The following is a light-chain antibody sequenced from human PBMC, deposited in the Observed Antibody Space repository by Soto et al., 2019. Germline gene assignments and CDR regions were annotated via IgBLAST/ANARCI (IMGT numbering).Light chain of an antibody. CDR2: EAS. Sequence: EIVLTQSPGTLSLSPGERATLSCRASQPVDSNYLAWYQQKLGQAPRLLIYEASSRATGIPDRFSGSGSGTDFTLTISRLEPEDFAVYYCQQYGRSSGFAFGPGTRVDI. CDR1: QPVDSNY. V-gene: IGKV3-20*01. CDR3: QQYGRSSGFA. J-gene: IGKJ3*01.